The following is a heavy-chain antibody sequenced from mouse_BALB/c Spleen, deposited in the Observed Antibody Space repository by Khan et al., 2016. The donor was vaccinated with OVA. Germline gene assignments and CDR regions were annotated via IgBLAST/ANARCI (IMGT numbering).Heavy chain of an antibody. V-gene: IGHV2-6-2*01. CDR1: GFSLTSFA. J-gene: IGHJ4*01. CDR3: ARHQFPLSMDS. CDR2: IWSDGRT. Sequence: VQLQESGPDLVAPSQSLSITCPVSGFSLTSFAIHWVRQPPGKGLEWLVVIWSDGRTTYNSSLKSRLSISKDNSKSQVFLKINSLQTDDTAMYYCARHQFPLSMDSWGQGTSVTVSS.